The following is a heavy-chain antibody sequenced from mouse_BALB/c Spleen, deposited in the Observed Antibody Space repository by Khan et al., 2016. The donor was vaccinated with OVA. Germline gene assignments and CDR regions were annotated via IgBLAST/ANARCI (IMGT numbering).Heavy chain of an antibody. D-gene: IGHD1-1*01. Sequence: VQLKGSGPGLVKPSQTVSLTCTVTGISITTGNYRWSWIRQFPGNKLEWIGNIYYSGTTTYNPSLTSRTTITRDTSKSQFFLEMNSLTAEDTATYFCARDYGSLYWYFDVWGAGTTVTVSS. CDR2: IYYSGTT. CDR1: GISITTGNYR. CDR3: ARDYGSLYWYFDV. V-gene: IGHV3-5*02. J-gene: IGHJ1*01.